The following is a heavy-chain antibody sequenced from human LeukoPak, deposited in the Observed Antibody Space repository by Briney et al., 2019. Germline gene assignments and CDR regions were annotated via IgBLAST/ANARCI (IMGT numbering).Heavy chain of an antibody. Sequence: GGSLRLSCAASGFTFSSYAMNWVRQAPGKGLEWVSSISGSGVNTYYADSVKGRFTIFRDNSKNTLYLQMNSLRAEDTAVYYCAKDALGVEVPSSNFDYWGQGTLVTVSS. CDR1: GFTFSSYA. CDR2: ISGSGVNT. V-gene: IGHV3-23*01. CDR3: AKDALGVEVPSSNFDY. J-gene: IGHJ4*02. D-gene: IGHD2-2*01.